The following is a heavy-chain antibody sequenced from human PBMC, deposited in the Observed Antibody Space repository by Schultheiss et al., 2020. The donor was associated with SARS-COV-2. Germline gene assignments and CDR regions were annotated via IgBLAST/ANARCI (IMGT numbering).Heavy chain of an antibody. J-gene: IGHJ4*02. CDR1: GGSFSGYY. Sequence: SETLSLTCAVYGGSFSGYYWSWIRQPPGKGLEWIGYIFYSGSTNYNPSLKSRVTISVDTSKNQFSLKLNSVTAADTAVYYCARDGGSGWKLDYWGQGTLVTVSS. CDR2: IFYSGST. D-gene: IGHD6-19*01. V-gene: IGHV4-59*01. CDR3: ARDGGSGWKLDY.